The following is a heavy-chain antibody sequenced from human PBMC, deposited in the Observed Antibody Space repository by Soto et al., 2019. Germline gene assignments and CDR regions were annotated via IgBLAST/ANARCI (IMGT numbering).Heavy chain of an antibody. Sequence: QVQLVQSGAEVKKPGSSVKVSCKASGGTFSSYAISWVRQAPGQGLEWMGGIIPIFGTANYAQKFPGRVTITAADSTSTDYMELRTLRSEDTAVYYCASETGTAGNFYAMDVWGQGTTVTVSS. CDR2: IIPIFGTA. J-gene: IGHJ6*02. CDR3: ASETGTAGNFYAMDV. CDR1: GGTFSSYA. D-gene: IGHD1-1*01. V-gene: IGHV1-69*12.